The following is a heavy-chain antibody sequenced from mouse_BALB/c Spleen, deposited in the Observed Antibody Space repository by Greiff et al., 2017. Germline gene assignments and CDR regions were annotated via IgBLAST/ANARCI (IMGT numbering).Heavy chain of an antibody. V-gene: IGHV1-80*01. J-gene: IGHJ4*01. CDR3: ARSYDGYPYYAMDY. CDR1: GYAFSSYW. Sequence: VQLQQSGAELVRPGSSVKISCKASGYAFSSYWMNWVKQRPGQGLEWIGQIYPGDGDTNYTGKFKGKATLTADKSSCTAYMQLSSLTSEDSAVYYCARSYDGYPYYAMDYGGQGTSVTVSS. CDR2: IYPGDGDT. D-gene: IGHD2-3*01.